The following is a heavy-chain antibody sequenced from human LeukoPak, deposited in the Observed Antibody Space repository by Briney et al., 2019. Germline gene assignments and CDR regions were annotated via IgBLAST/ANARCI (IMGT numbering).Heavy chain of an antibody. Sequence: GESLKISCKGSGYSFTSYWIGWVRQMPGKGLEWKGIIYPGDSDTRYSPSFQGQVTISADKSISTAYLQWSSLKASDTAMYYCARHVEDYGSGSYYSDYWGQGTLVTVSS. CDR1: GYSFTSYW. CDR3: ARHVEDYGSGSYYSDY. CDR2: IYPGDSDT. V-gene: IGHV5-51*01. J-gene: IGHJ4*02. D-gene: IGHD3-10*01.